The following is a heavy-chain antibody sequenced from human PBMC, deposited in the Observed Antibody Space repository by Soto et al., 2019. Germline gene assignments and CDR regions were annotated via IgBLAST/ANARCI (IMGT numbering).Heavy chain of an antibody. J-gene: IGHJ5*02. CDR1: GFPFSSYA. CDR2: ISYDGSNK. CDR3: ARDPGGSSWHSNWFDP. Sequence: PGGSLRLSCAASGFPFSSYAMHWVRQAPGKGLEWVAVISYDGSNKYYADSVKGRFTISRDNSKNTLYLQMNSLRAEDTAVYYCARDPGGSSWHSNWFDPWGQGTLVTVSS. V-gene: IGHV3-30-3*01. D-gene: IGHD6-13*01.